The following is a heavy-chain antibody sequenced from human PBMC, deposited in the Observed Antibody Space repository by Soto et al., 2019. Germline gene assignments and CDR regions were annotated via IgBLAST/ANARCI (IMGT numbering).Heavy chain of an antibody. CDR1: GGSISSSSYY. D-gene: IGHD6-19*01. CDR3: AAGGIAVAGTDSLVIRNYWYFDL. Sequence: PSETLSLTCTASGGSISSSSYYWGWIRQPPGKGLEWIGSIYYSGSTYYNPSLNSRVTISVDTSKNQFSLKLSSVTAADTAVYYCAAGGIAVAGTDSLVIRNYWYFDLWGRGTLVTVSS. CDR2: IYYSGST. J-gene: IGHJ2*01. V-gene: IGHV4-39*01.